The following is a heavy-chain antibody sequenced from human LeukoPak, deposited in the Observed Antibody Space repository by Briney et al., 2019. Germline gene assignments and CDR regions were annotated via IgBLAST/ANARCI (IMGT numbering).Heavy chain of an antibody. V-gene: IGHV3-23*01. Sequence: PGGSLRLSCAASGFTFTNSAMTWVRQAPGKGLEWVSTVSGSGGNTYYADSVKGRFTISRVNSENTLYLQMNSLRAQDTAVYYCAKSLAVPGSPDYWGQGTLVTVSS. J-gene: IGHJ4*02. CDR3: AKSLAVPGSPDY. CDR2: VSGSGGNT. CDR1: GFTFTNSA. D-gene: IGHD6-19*01.